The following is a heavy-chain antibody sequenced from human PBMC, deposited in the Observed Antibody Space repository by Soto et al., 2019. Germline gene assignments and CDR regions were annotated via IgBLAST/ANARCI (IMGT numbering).Heavy chain of an antibody. Sequence: VQLVESGGGLVKPGGSLRLSCAASGFTFNTYSMNWVRQAPGKGLEWVSSISTSGSYVHYGDSVKGRFTISRDNAKNSLYLQMNSLRAEDTAVYYCARGNYGSGSNQYWYFDLWGRGTLVSVSS. CDR2: ISTSGSYV. CDR3: ARGNYGSGSNQYWYFDL. D-gene: IGHD3-10*01. V-gene: IGHV3-21*01. CDR1: GFTFNTYS. J-gene: IGHJ2*01.